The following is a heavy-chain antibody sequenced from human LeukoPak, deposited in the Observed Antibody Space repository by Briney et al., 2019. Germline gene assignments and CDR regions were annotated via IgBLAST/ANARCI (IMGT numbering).Heavy chain of an antibody. V-gene: IGHV1-2*02. Sequence: GASVKVSCKASGYTFTGYYMHWVRQAPGQGLEWMGWINPNSGGTNYAQKFQGRVTMTRDTSISTAYMELSRLRSDDTAVYYCARDHGVAGNLRYYYCYYGMDVWGQGTTVTVSS. CDR1: GYTFTGYY. CDR3: ARDHGVAGNLRYYYCYYGMDV. CDR2: INPNSGGT. D-gene: IGHD1-14*01. J-gene: IGHJ6*02.